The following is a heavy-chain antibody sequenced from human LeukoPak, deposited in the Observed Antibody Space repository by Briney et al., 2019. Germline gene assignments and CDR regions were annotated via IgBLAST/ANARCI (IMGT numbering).Heavy chain of an antibody. V-gene: IGHV4-61*01. CDR3: ARSRQIQLWLEFDY. CDR2: IYYSGSI. J-gene: IGHJ4*02. D-gene: IGHD5-18*01. Sequence: KTSETLSLTCTVSGGSISSGSYYWSWIRQPPGKGLEWIGYIYYSGSINYNPSLKSRVTISVDTSKNQFSLKLSSVTAADTAVYYCARSRQIQLWLEFDYWGQGTLVTVSS. CDR1: GGSISSGSYY.